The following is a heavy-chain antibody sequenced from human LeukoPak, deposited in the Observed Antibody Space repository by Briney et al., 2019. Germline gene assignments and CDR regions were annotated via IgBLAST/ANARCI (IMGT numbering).Heavy chain of an antibody. CDR3: ARSVGDFWIGYDPHYYYYMDV. V-gene: IGHV1-69*05. CDR1: GGTFSSYA. CDR2: IIPIFGTA. J-gene: IGHJ6*03. D-gene: IGHD3-3*01. Sequence: GASVKVSCKASGGTFSSYAISWVRQAPGQGLEWMGGIIPIFGTANYAQKFQGRVTITTDESTSTAYMELSSLRSEDTAVYYCARSVGDFWIGYDPHYYYYMDVWGKGTTVTVSS.